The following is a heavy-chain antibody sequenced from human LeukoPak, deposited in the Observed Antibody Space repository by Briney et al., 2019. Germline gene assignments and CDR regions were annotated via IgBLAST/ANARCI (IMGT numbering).Heavy chain of an antibody. J-gene: IGHJ3*02. Sequence: GGSLRLSCGASGFTFSSYEMHWVRQAPGKGLEWVSYISSSGSTIYYADSVKGRFTISRDNAKNSLYLQMNSLRAEDMALYYCAKSWAAAGTDAFDIWGQGTMVTVSS. CDR2: ISSSGSTI. V-gene: IGHV3-48*03. CDR3: AKSWAAAGTDAFDI. D-gene: IGHD6-13*01. CDR1: GFTFSSYE.